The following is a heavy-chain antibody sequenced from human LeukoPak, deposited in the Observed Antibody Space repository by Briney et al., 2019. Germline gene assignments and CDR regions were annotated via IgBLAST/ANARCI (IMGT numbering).Heavy chain of an antibody. CDR2: IYYSGST. D-gene: IGHD1-7*01. CDR1: GGSISSSSYY. CDR3: ARPNYASFTFDI. V-gene: IGHV4-39*01. J-gene: IGHJ3*02. Sequence: SETLSLTCAVSGGSISSSSYYWGWIRQPPGKGLEWFGSIYYSGSTYYNPSLKSRVTISVDTSMNQFSLKLSSVTAADTAVYYCARPNYASFTFDIWGQGTMVTVSS.